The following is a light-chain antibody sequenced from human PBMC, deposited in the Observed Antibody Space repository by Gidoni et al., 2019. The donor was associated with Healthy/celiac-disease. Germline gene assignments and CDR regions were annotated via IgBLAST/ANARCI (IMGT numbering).Light chain of an antibody. CDR3: QQYNNWPPYT. Sequence: IVMTQSPATLSVSPGERATLSCRASQGVSSNLAWYQQKPGQAPRPLLYGASTRATGSPARFSGSGSGTEFTLTISSLQSEDVAVYYCQQYNNWPPYTFGQGTKLEIK. J-gene: IGKJ2*01. CDR2: GAS. CDR1: QGVSSN. V-gene: IGKV3-15*01.